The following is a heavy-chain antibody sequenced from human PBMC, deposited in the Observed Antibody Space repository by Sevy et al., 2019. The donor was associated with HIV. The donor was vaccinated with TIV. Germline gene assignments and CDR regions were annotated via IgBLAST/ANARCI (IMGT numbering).Heavy chain of an antibody. CDR2: IYSDGTT. J-gene: IGHJ4*02. CDR1: GFTVSSNY. D-gene: IGHD5-18*01. V-gene: IGHV3-66*01. Sequence: GGSLRLSCAASGFTVSSNYMTWVRQAPGKGLEGVSVIYSDGTTYHADSVKDRFTISSDNSKNTLYLQMNSLRAEDTAGYYCARGKSGYGYGLNSWGQGTLVTVSS. CDR3: ARGKSGYGYGLNS.